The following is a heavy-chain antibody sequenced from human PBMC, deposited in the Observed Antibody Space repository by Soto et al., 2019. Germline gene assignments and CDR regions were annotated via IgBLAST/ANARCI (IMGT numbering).Heavy chain of an antibody. Sequence: EVQLVESGGGLVQPGGSLRLSCAASGFTFSSYSMNWVRQAPGKGLEWVSYISSSSSTIYYADSVKGRFTISRDNAKNSLYLQMNSLSAEDTAVYYCARDRNYVLFDYWGQGTLVTVSS. J-gene: IGHJ4*02. V-gene: IGHV3-48*01. CDR2: ISSSSSTI. CDR1: GFTFSSYS. CDR3: ARDRNYVLFDY. D-gene: IGHD1-7*01.